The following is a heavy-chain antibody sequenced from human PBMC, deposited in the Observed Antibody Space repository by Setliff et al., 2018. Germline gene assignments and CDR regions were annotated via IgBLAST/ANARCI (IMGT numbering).Heavy chain of an antibody. CDR2: IFPGDSVT. CDR1: GYSFSTYW. J-gene: IGHJ6*03. V-gene: IGHV5-51*01. D-gene: IGHD3-10*01. Sequence: PGESLTISCQGSGYSFSTYWIAWVRQMPGKGLEWMGIIFPGDSVTRYSPPFQGQVTFSADKSINTAYLQWNSLKASDTAVYFCARVGDYMGYYYNYYMDVWAKGTTVTVSS. CDR3: ARVGDYMGYYYNYYMDV.